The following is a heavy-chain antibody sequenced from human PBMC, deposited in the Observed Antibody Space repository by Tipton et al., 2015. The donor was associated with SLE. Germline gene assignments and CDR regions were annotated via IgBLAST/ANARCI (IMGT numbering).Heavy chain of an antibody. CDR3: ARHTGLVYYDSLWNEAFDI. J-gene: IGHJ3*02. Sequence: TLSLTCTVSGGSISSYYWSWIRQPPGKGLEWIGYIYYSGSTNYNPSLKSRVTISVDTSKNQFSLKLSSVTAADTAVYYCARHTGLVYYDSLWNEAFDIWGHGTMVTVSS. CDR1: GGSISSYY. V-gene: IGHV4-59*08. CDR2: IYYSGST. D-gene: IGHD3-22*01.